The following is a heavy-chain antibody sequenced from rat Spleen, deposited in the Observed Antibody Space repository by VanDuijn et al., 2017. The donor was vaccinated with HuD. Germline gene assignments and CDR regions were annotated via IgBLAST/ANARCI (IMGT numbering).Heavy chain of an antibody. CDR3: ARQQYYSGGDWFAY. Sequence: EVQLVESGGGLVQPGRSLKLSCAASGFTFSNYDMAWVRQAPKKGLEWVATISYDGSSTYYRDSVKGRFTISRANAKSTLYLEMDSLRAEDTATDYCARQQYYSGGDWFAYWGQGTLVTVSS. J-gene: IGHJ3*01. D-gene: IGHD1-1*01. V-gene: IGHV5-7*01. CDR2: ISYDGSST. CDR1: GFTFSNYD.